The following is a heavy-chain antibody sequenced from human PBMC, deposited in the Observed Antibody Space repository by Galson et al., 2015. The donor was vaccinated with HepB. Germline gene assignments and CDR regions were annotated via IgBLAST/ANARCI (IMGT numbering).Heavy chain of an antibody. Sequence: SLRLSCAASGFTFSSYWMSWVRQAPGKGLEWVANIKQDGSEKYYVDSVKGRFTISRDNAKNSVYLQMNSLRAEDTAVYYCARLYSYGPPIDYWGQGTLVTVSS. CDR3: ARLYSYGPPIDY. CDR1: GFTFSSYW. J-gene: IGHJ4*02. CDR2: IKQDGSEK. D-gene: IGHD5-18*01. V-gene: IGHV3-7*03.